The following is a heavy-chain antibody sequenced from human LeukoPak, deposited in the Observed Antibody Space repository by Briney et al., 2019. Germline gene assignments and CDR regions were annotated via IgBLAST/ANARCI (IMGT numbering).Heavy chain of an antibody. Sequence: PGGSLRLSCAASGFTFSDYYMSWIRQAPGKGLEWVSYISSSGSTIYYVDSVKGRFTISRDNAKNSLYLQMNSLRAEDTAVYYCARSTRMTTVTPYADYWGQGTLVTVSS. J-gene: IGHJ4*02. D-gene: IGHD4-17*01. CDR3: ARSTRMTTVTPYADY. V-gene: IGHV3-11*01. CDR1: GFTFSDYY. CDR2: ISSSGSTI.